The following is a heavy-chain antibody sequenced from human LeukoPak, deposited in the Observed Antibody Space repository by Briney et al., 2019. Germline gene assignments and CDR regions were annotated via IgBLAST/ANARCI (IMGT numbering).Heavy chain of an antibody. Sequence: GGSLRLSCAASGYTISSYDMHWGSQPPGKGLEGGVFIRDHGSNKHYDDSVKGRFTISIDKSKNPLSLQLTSLRAEDTALYYCAKDARRTFGLSSGLYRGSYYFDYRGQGTLVTVSS. J-gene: IGHJ4*02. CDR1: GYTISSYD. D-gene: IGHD6-19*01. CDR3: AKDARRTFGLSSGLYRGSYYFDY. CDR2: IRDHGSNK. V-gene: IGHV3-30*02.